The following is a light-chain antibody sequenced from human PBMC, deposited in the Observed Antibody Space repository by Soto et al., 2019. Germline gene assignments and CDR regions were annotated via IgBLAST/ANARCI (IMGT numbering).Light chain of an antibody. CDR3: QQYNSYSGT. Sequence: GDRVTITCQASQDISNYLNWYQQKPGKAPKLLIYDASSLESGVPSRFSGSGSGTEFTLTISSLQPDDFATYYCQQYNSYSGTFGQGTKVDIK. J-gene: IGKJ1*01. CDR1: QDISNY. CDR2: DAS. V-gene: IGKV1-5*01.